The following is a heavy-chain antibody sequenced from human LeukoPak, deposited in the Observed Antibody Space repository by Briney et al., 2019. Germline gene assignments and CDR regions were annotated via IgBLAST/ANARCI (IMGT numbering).Heavy chain of an antibody. D-gene: IGHD6-25*01. J-gene: IGHJ5*02. Sequence: GGSLRLSCAASGFTFSSYAMSWVRQAPGKGLEWVSAISGSGGSTYYADSVKGRFTISRDNSKNTLYLQMNSLRSDDTAVYYCARDSGPNWFDPWGQGTLVTVSS. CDR2: ISGSGGST. CDR1: GFTFSSYA. CDR3: ARDSGPNWFDP. V-gene: IGHV3-23*01.